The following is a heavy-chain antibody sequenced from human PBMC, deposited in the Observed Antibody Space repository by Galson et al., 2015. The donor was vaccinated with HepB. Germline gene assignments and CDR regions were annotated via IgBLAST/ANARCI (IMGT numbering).Heavy chain of an antibody. V-gene: IGHV4-38-2*02. CDR2: TYHNGRT. J-gene: IGHJ3*02. Sequence: ETLSLTCTVSGYPMTSGYYWDWIRQAPGRGLEWIGSTYHNGRTYYNPSLKTRVSISVDTSMNRFSLRLTAVTAADTAMYYCARETDLGDAFDIWGQGTVVTVSS. CDR3: ARETDLGDAFDI. CDR1: GYPMTSGYY.